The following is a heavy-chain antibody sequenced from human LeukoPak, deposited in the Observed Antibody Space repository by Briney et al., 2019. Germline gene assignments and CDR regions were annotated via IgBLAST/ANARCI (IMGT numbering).Heavy chain of an antibody. D-gene: IGHD6-19*01. V-gene: IGHV3-23*01. Sequence: GGSLRLSCAASGFTFSSYAMSWVRQAPGKGLEWVSAISGSGGSTYYADSVKGRFTISRDNSKNTLYLQMNSLRAEDTAVYYCARGRGSSGWYYSSLDYWGQGTLVTVSS. CDR1: GFTFSSYA. J-gene: IGHJ4*02. CDR2: ISGSGGST. CDR3: ARGRGSSGWYYSSLDY.